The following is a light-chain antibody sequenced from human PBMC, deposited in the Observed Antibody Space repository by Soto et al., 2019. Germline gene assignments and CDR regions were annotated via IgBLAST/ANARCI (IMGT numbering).Light chain of an antibody. V-gene: IGKV3-20*01. CDR3: QLYCDSPPYT. Sequence: EIVLRQSPGTLSLSPGERATLSCRASQSVNSGYLAWYRQKPGQTPRLLIYGASSRATGIPDRFSGSGSGTDFTLTISRLEPEDFAVYYCQLYCDSPPYTFGQGTKLEIK. CDR1: QSVNSGY. CDR2: GAS. J-gene: IGKJ2*01.